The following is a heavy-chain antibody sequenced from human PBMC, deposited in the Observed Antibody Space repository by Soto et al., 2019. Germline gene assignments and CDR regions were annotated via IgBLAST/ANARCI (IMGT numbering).Heavy chain of an antibody. V-gene: IGHV3-30*04. CDR1: GFTFSSYA. Sequence: ESGGGVVQPGRSLRLSCVASGFTFSSYAMNWVRQAPGKGLEWVAVISNDGRNEYYADSVKGRFSISRDNSKNTLFLQMNSLRPEDTAVYYCARDRGAIVVVPATNWFDPWGQGTLVTVSS. J-gene: IGHJ5*02. CDR2: ISNDGRNE. CDR3: ARDRGAIVVVPATNWFDP. D-gene: IGHD2-2*01.